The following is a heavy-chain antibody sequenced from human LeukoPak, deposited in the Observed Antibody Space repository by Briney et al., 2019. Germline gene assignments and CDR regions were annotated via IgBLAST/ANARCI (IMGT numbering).Heavy chain of an antibody. CDR3: ARDFPWFDL. V-gene: IGHV3-30*03. CDR2: ISHDGSSE. CDR1: GFTFSSFG. Sequence: GRSLRLSCAASGFTFSSFGMYWVRQAPAKGLEWVAIISHDGSSEFYADSVKGRFTIPRDISKNTLYLQMNSLRAEDTAVYYCARDFPWFDLWGQGTLVTVSS. J-gene: IGHJ5*02.